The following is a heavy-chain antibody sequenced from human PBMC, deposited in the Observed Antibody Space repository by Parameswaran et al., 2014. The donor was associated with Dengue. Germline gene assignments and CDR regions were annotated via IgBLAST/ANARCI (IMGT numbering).Heavy chain of an antibody. CDR3: ARDDMVRGPSKGYYYGMDV. CDR2: IYSGGST. V-gene: IGHV3-53*04. J-gene: IGHJ6*02. Sequence: RWIRQPQEGAGWVSVIYSGGSTYYADSVKGRLTISRHNSKNTLYLQMNSLRAEDTAVYYCARDDMVRGPSKGYYYGMDVWGQGTTVTVSS. D-gene: IGHD3-10*01.